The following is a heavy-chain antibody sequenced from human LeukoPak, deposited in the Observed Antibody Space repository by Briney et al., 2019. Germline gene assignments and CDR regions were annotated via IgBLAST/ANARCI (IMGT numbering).Heavy chain of an antibody. V-gene: IGHV3-7*01. D-gene: IGHD3-10*01. CDR2: IKQDGSEK. CDR3: ARDHSGSYQALVGLYYMDV. J-gene: IGHJ6*03. CDR1: GFTFSSYS. Sequence: TGGSLRLSCAASGFTFSSYSMNWVRQAPGKGLEWVANIKQDGSEKYYVDSMKGRFTISRDDAKNSLYLQMNSLRAEDTAVYYCARDHSGSYQALVGLYYMDVWGKGTTVTVSS.